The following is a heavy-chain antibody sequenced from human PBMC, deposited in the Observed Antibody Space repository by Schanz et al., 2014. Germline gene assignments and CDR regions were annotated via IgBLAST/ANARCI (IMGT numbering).Heavy chain of an antibody. CDR3: ARGGSVATIAPYTWFDP. D-gene: IGHD5-12*01. CDR1: GGSFSGYY. V-gene: IGHV4-34*01. Sequence: QVQLQQWGAGLLKPSETLSLTCGVFGGSFSGYYWSWIRQPPGKGLEWIGEIYHTGSTNYNPSLKSRVTISVDPSKTQFSLKLSSVTAADTAVYYCARGGSVATIAPYTWFDPWGQGTLVTVSS. CDR2: IYHTGST. J-gene: IGHJ5*02.